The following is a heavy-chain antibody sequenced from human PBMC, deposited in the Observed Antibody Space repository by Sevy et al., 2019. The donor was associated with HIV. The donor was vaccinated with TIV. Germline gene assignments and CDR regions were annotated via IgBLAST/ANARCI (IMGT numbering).Heavy chain of an antibody. CDR2: IRSKAYGETS. Sequence: GGSLRLSCKASGFTFSDYAMNWFRQAPGKGLEWIGFIRSKAYGETSEYAASVKGRFTISRDDSKNIAYLQLNRLKTEDKAGYYCAGEGDYGDDDFASWGQGTLVTVSS. CDR1: GFTFSDYA. J-gene: IGHJ4*02. V-gene: IGHV3-49*03. D-gene: IGHD4-17*01. CDR3: AGEGDYGDDDFAS.